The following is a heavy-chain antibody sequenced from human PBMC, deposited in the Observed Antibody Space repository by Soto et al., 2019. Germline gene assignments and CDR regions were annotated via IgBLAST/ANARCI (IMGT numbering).Heavy chain of an antibody. Sequence: GGSLRLSCAASGFTFSGSAMHWVRQASGKGLEWVGRIRSKANSYATAYAASVKDRFTISRDDSKNTAYLQMNSLKTEDTAVYYCTRLAAAGMEYAFDIWGQGTMVTVSS. V-gene: IGHV3-73*01. CDR1: GFTFSGSA. CDR3: TRLAAAGMEYAFDI. CDR2: IRSKANSYAT. J-gene: IGHJ3*02. D-gene: IGHD6-13*01.